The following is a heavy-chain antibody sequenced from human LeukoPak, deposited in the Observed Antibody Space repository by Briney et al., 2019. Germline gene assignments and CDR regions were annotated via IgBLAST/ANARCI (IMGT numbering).Heavy chain of an antibody. CDR3: AKDSVDYDILTGFSEGGELYFDY. D-gene: IGHD3-9*01. Sequence: GESLRLSCAASGFTFSSYAMSWVRQAPGKGLEWVSAISGSGGSTYYADSGKGRFIISRDNSKNTLYLQMNSLRAEDTAVYYCAKDSVDYDILTGFSEGGELYFDYWGQGTLVTVSS. V-gene: IGHV3-23*01. J-gene: IGHJ4*02. CDR2: ISGSGGST. CDR1: GFTFSSYA.